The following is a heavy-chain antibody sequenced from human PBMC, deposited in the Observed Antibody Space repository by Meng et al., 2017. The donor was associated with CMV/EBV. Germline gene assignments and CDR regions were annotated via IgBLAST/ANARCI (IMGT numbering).Heavy chain of an antibody. CDR2: IYSGGST. CDR1: GFTVSSNY. V-gene: IGHV3-53*01. Sequence: CAASGFTVSSNYMSWVRQAPGKGLEWVSVIYSGGSTYYADSVKGRFTISRDNSKNTLYLQMDSLRAEDTAVYYCARLIAAAPYYFDYWGQGTLVTVSS. CDR3: ARLIAAAPYYFDY. J-gene: IGHJ4*02. D-gene: IGHD6-13*01.